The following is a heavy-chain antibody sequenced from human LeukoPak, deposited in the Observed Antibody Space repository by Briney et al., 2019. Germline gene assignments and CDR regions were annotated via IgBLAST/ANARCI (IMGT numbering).Heavy chain of an antibody. CDR3: ARDPTGTTNWFDP. D-gene: IGHD1-7*01. Sequence: PSQTLSLTCTVSGGSISSGGYYWSWIRQPPGKGLEWIGYIYYSGSTNYNPSLKSRVTISADTSKNQFSLKLSSVTAADTAVYYCARDPTGTTNWFDPWGQGTLVTVSS. J-gene: IGHJ5*02. CDR1: GGSISSGGYY. V-gene: IGHV4-61*08. CDR2: IYYSGST.